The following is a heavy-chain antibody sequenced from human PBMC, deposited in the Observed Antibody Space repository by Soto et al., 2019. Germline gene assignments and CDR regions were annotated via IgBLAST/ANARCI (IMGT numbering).Heavy chain of an antibody. J-gene: IGHJ6*02. CDR2: ISSSSSYI. Sequence: GGSLRLSCAASGFTFSSYSMNWVRQAPGKGLEWVSSISSSSSYIYYANSVKGRFTISRDNAKNSLYLQMNSLRAEDTAVYYCARLSGDHSAFFSYGMDAWGQGTTVTVSS. CDR1: GFTFSSYS. CDR3: ARLSGDHSAFFSYGMDA. D-gene: IGHD2-21*01. V-gene: IGHV3-21*01.